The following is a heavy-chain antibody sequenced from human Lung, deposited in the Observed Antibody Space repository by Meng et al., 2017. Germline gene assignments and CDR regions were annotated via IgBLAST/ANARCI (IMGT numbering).Heavy chain of an antibody. CDR3: TNDRLNH. CDR1: GFTFTDHW. V-gene: IGHV3-74*01. J-gene: IGHJ1*01. D-gene: IGHD1-1*01. Sequence: QLVGSGGGVVPPGGFLSLSCAASGFTFTDHWMHWVRQGPGKGLVWVSRINRDGTKPTYADSVKGRFTISRDNAKNTLYLQMNNLRAEDTAFYYCTNDRLNHWGQGALVTVSS. CDR2: INRDGTKP.